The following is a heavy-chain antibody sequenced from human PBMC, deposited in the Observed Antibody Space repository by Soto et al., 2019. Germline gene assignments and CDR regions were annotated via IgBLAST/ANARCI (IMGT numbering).Heavy chain of an antibody. Sequence: QVQLVQSGAEVKKPGSSVKVSCKASGGTFSSFAIIWVRQAPGQGLEWMGGVIPIFGTTDYAQKFQGRVTIIADAYTSTAYMELSSLRSEDTAVYYCAREAAAGTNRFDPWGQGTLVIVSS. J-gene: IGHJ5*02. V-gene: IGHV1-69*01. CDR1: GGTFSSFA. D-gene: IGHD6-13*01. CDR2: VIPIFGTT. CDR3: AREAAAGTNRFDP.